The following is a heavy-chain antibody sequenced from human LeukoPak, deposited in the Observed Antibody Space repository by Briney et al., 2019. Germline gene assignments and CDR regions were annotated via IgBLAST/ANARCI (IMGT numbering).Heavy chain of an antibody. D-gene: IGHD5-18*01. V-gene: IGHV4-34*01. CDR3: ASPGGYSYGPYYYMDV. CDR2: INHSGST. CDR1: GGSFSGYY. Sequence: SETLSLTCAVYGGSFSGYYWSWIRQPPGKGLEWIGEINHSGSTNYNPSLKSRVTISVDTSKNQFSLKLSSVTAADTAVHYCASPGGYSYGPYYYMDVWGKGTTVTVSS. J-gene: IGHJ6*03.